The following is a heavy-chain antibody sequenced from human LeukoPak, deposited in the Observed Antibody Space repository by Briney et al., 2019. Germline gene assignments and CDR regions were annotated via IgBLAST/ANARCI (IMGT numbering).Heavy chain of an antibody. CDR2: IWSDESKK. Sequence: PGGSLRLSCTASGFSFSGHWMHWARRLPGKGLEWPTVIWSDESKKYYGDSVKGRFTVSRDNSKNTLYLDINSLRVDDTAVYYCAREGLTTSRNNAFDIWGQGTMVAVSS. CDR1: GFSFSGHW. CDR3: AREGLTTSRNNAFDI. D-gene: IGHD4-11*01. V-gene: IGHV3-33*08. J-gene: IGHJ3*02.